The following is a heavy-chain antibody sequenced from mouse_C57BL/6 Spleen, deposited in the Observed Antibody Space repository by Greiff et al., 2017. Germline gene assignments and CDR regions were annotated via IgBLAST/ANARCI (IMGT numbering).Heavy chain of an antibody. CDR1: GYTFTSYW. CDR3: ARGGYYGNYDWYFDV. Sequence: VKLQQPGAELVRPGSSVKLSCKASGYTFTSYWMHWVKQRPIQGLEWIGNIDPSDSETHYNQKFKDKATLTVDKSSSTAYMQLSSLTSEDSAVYYCARGGYYGNYDWYFDVWGTGTTVTVSS. D-gene: IGHD2-1*01. J-gene: IGHJ1*03. V-gene: IGHV1-52*01. CDR2: IDPSDSET.